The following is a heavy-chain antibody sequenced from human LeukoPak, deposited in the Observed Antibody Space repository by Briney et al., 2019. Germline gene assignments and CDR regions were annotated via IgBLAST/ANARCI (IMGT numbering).Heavy chain of an antibody. CDR2: VNTNTGNP. CDR1: GYIFPDYY. J-gene: IGHJ4*02. CDR3: ARSPYSSGWYVTPTPFDC. Sequence: ASVKVSCKGSGYIFPDYYIYWVRQAPGQGLEWMGWVNTNTGNPTYAQGFTGRFVFSLDTSVSTAYLQISSLKAEDTAVYYCARSPYSSGWYVTPTPFDCWGQGTLVTVSS. V-gene: IGHV7-4-1*02. D-gene: IGHD6-19*01.